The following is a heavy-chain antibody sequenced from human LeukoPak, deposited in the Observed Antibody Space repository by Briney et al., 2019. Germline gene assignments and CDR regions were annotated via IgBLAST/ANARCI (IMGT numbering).Heavy chain of an antibody. V-gene: IGHV3-21*01. Sequence: GGSLRLSCSASGFTFSTYSMNWARQAPGKGLEWVSSISSSSSNIYYTDSVKGRFTISRDNARNSLYLQMNSLRAEDTAVYYCARVAGLRGYSYGFYDYWGQGTLVTVSS. CDR1: GFTFSTYS. J-gene: IGHJ4*02. CDR2: ISSSSSNI. CDR3: ARVAGLRGYSYGFYDY. D-gene: IGHD5-18*01.